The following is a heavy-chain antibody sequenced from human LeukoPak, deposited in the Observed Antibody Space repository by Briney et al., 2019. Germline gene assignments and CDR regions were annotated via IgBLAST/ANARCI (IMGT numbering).Heavy chain of an antibody. CDR1: GYTLTEFS. J-gene: IGHJ4*02. D-gene: IGHD3-16*02. Sequence: ASVKVSCKVSGYTLTEFSMHWARQAPGKGLEWMGGFDPEDGEIIYAQKFQGRVTMTEDTSTDTAYMELSSLRSEDTAVYYCATATDYVWGSYRSSFFDYWGQGTLVTVSS. CDR3: ATATDYVWGSYRSSFFDY. V-gene: IGHV1-24*01. CDR2: FDPEDGEI.